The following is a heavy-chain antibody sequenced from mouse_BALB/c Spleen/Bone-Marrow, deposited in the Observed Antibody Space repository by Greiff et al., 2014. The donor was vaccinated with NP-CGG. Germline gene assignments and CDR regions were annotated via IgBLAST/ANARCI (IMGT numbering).Heavy chain of an antibody. J-gene: IGHJ3*01. Sequence: VQLQQSGAELMKPGASVKISCKATGYTFSSYWIEWVKQRPGHGLEWIGEILPGSDSTNYNENFKGKATFTADTSSNTAYMQPNSLTSEDSAVYFCARDSSDYLAWFAYWGQGTLVTVSA. V-gene: IGHV1-9*01. CDR2: ILPGSDST. CDR1: GYTFSSYW. CDR3: ARDSSDYLAWFAY. D-gene: IGHD3-2*01.